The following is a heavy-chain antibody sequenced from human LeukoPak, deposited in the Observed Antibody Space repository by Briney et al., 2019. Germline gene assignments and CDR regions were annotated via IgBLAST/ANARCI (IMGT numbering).Heavy chain of an antibody. Sequence: PTGGSLRLSCAASGFTLSTYWMTWGRQAPGKGLEWEAKIKQDGREKNYVDSVKGRLTISIHNAKNSLFLQMNSLRAEDTAVYYCAKNGGGKMGWVLIHYYCMDVGGKGTTGTVS. J-gene: IGHJ6*03. CDR3: AKNGGGKMGWVLIHYYCMDV. V-gene: IGHV3-7*01. CDR2: IKQDGREK. CDR1: GFTLSTYW. D-gene: IGHD2-8*01.